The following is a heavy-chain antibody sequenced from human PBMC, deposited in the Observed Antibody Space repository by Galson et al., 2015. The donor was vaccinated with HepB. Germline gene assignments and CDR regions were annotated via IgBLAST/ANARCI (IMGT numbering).Heavy chain of an antibody. Sequence: SLRLSCAASRFTFSSYAMTWVRQAPGKGLEWVSTISGSGGSTYYADSVKGRFTISRDNSKKMLYLQMNSLRAEDTAVYYCARGAPSVAAWWYFDVWGRGTLVCVSS. D-gene: IGHD1-26*01. CDR1: RFTFSSYA. J-gene: IGHJ2*01. CDR3: ARGAPSVAAWWYFDV. CDR2: ISGSGGST. V-gene: IGHV3-23*01.